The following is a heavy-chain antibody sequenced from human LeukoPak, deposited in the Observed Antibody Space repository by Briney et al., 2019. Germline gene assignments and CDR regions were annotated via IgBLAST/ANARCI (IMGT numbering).Heavy chain of an antibody. Sequence: GGSLRLSCAASGFTFSSYGMSWVRQAPGKGLEWVSAISGSGDSTYYADSVKGRFTISRDNSKNTLYLQMNSLRAEDTAVYYCARPSIHYDFWSGSDYWGQGTLVTVSS. D-gene: IGHD3-3*01. CDR3: ARPSIHYDFWSGSDY. CDR2: ISGSGDST. J-gene: IGHJ4*02. V-gene: IGHV3-23*01. CDR1: GFTFSSYG.